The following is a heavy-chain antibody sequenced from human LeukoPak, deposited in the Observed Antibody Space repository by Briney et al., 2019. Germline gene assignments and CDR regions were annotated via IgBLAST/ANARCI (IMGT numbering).Heavy chain of an antibody. J-gene: IGHJ4*02. CDR1: GSIPFNSYS. V-gene: IGHV3-23*01. CDR3: AKMQGYFDY. Sequence: PGGSLSLSCAASGSIPFNSYSMSWVRQAPGKGLEWVSAITSSGETTYYADSVKGRFTISRDNPKNMVYLQMNSLRAEDAATYYCAKMQGYFDYWGQGSLVTVSS. CDR2: ITSSGETT.